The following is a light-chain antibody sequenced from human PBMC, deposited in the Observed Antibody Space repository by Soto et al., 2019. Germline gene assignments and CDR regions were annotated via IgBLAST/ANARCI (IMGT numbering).Light chain of an antibody. CDR3: GTWDSSLSAFPV. CDR2: DNN. Sequence: QSVLTQPPSVSAAPGQKVTISCSGSSSNIGNNYVSWYQQLPGTAPKLLIYDNNKRPSGIPDRFSGSKSGTSATLGITGLQTGDEADYYCGTWDSSLSAFPVFGGGTQLTVL. V-gene: IGLV1-51*01. J-gene: IGLJ7*01. CDR1: SSNIGNNY.